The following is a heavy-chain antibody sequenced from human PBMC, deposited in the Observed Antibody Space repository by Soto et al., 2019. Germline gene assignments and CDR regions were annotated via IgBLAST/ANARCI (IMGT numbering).Heavy chain of an antibody. D-gene: IGHD3-3*01. CDR3: ARGSFSSYDFWSGYSGGYYYYMDV. V-gene: IGHV3-21*01. CDR2: ISSSSSYI. J-gene: IGHJ6*03. Sequence: PVGALRLPCAASGFTFSSYSTHWVRQAQGKRLEWVSSISSSSSYIYYAEAVKGRFTISRGNAKNSLYLQMNSLRAEDTAVYYCARGSFSSYDFWSGYSGGYYYYMDVWGKGTTVTVSS. CDR1: GFTFSSYS.